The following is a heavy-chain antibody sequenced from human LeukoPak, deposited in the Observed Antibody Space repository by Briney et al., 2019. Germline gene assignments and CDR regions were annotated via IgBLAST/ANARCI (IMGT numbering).Heavy chain of an antibody. V-gene: IGHV4-59*01. Sequence: SETLSLTCTVSGGSISSYYWSWIRQPPGKGLEWIGYIYYSGSNNYNPSLKSRVTISVDTSKNQFSLKLSSVTAADTAVYYCARVKATTIPWFDPWGQGTLVTVSS. CDR1: GGSISSYY. CDR3: ARVKATTIPWFDP. D-gene: IGHD4-17*01. J-gene: IGHJ5*02. CDR2: IYYSGSN.